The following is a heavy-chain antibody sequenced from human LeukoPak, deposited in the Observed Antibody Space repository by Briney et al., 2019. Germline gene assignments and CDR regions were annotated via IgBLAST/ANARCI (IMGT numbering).Heavy chain of an antibody. CDR3: ARPAPGTYSTFDY. D-gene: IGHD6-13*01. Sequence: GGSLRLSCAASGFVFSSYTMNWVRQAPGKGLELVSYISNTGNALNYADSVKGRFTISRDNAKNSLYPQMNSLRAEDSAVYYCARPAPGTYSTFDYWGPGTLVTVSS. CDR1: GFVFSSYT. J-gene: IGHJ4*02. CDR2: ISNTGNAL. V-gene: IGHV3-48*01.